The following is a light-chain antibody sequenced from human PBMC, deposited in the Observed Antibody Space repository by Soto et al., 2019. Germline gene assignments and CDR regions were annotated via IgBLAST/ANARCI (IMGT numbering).Light chain of an antibody. J-gene: IGKJ2*01. Sequence: EIVLTQSPGTLSLSPGERATLSCRASQSVSSSYLAWYQQKPGQAPRLLMYGATSRATGIPDRFSGSGSGTDFTLTISRLEPEDFAVYYCQQYGSSLPSFTFGQGTKLEIK. CDR1: QSVSSSY. V-gene: IGKV3-20*01. CDR2: GAT. CDR3: QQYGSSLPSFT.